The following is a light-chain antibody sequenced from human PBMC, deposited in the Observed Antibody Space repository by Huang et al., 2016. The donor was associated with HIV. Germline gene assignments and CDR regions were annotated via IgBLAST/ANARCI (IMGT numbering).Light chain of an antibody. Sequence: DIQMTQSPSSLSASVGDRVTITCQASQDISTYLNWYQQKPGNAPKVLIYAASNLETGVPSSFSGSGSGTDFTFTISSLQPGEIATYYCQQYDNLPLTFGQGTKVEIK. CDR1: QDISTY. V-gene: IGKV1-33*01. CDR3: QQYDNLPLT. CDR2: AAS. J-gene: IGKJ1*01.